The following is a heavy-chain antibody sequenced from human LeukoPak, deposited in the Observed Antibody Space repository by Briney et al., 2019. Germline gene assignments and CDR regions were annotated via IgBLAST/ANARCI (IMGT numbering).Heavy chain of an antibody. V-gene: IGHV3-7*01. Sequence: GSLRLSFAASGFPFSSYWMSWGRQAPGKGLELVANIKQDGSEKYYVDSVKGRFTISRDNAKNSLYLQMNSLRAEDTAVYYCARNQRRLDYWGQGTLVTVSS. CDR1: GFPFSSYW. CDR2: IKQDGSEK. D-gene: IGHD1-14*01. CDR3: ARNQRRLDY. J-gene: IGHJ4*02.